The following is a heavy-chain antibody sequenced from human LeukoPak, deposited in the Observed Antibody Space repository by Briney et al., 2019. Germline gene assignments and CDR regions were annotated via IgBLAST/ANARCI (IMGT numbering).Heavy chain of an antibody. J-gene: IGHJ4*02. V-gene: IGHV4-61*01. Sequence: PSETLSLTCTVSGGSVTGGTYYWSWIRQPPGKGLEWIGLIYYSGTTNYNPSLKSRVTMSEDTSKNQFSLKLSSVTAADTAVYFCARGSYDSGGYFCPLDYWGQGTLVTVSS. CDR3: ARGSYDSGGYFCPLDY. D-gene: IGHD3-22*01. CDR2: IYYSGTT. CDR1: GGSVTGGTYY.